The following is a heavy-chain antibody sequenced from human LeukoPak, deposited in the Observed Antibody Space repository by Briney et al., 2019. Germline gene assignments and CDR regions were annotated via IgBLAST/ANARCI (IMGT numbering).Heavy chain of an antibody. J-gene: IGHJ4*02. V-gene: IGHV3-64*01. CDR2: IGPDGGTT. Sequence: PGGSLRLSCAASGFTFNTYGMHWVRQAPGKGLEYVSGIGPDGGTTYYANSVKGRFTISRDNSKNMVYLQMGSLRADDMAVYYCARGAQHTDYWGQGTLITVSS. CDR1: GFTFNTYG. CDR3: ARGAQHTDY. D-gene: IGHD1-26*01.